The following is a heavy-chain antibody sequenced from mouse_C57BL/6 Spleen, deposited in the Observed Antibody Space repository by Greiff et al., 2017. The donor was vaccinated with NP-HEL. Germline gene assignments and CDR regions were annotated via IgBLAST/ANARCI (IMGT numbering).Heavy chain of an antibody. CDR2: IYPGDGDT. CDR3: AREPYDYGSPSYYAMDY. D-gene: IGHD1-1*01. CDR1: GYAFSSYW. V-gene: IGHV1-80*01. J-gene: IGHJ4*01. Sequence: VQLQQSGAELVKPGASVKISCKASGYAFSSYWMNWVKQRPGKGLEWIGQIYPGDGDTNYNGKFKGKATLTADKSSSTAYMQLSSLTSEDSAVYVGAREPYDYGSPSYYAMDYWGQGTSVTVSS.